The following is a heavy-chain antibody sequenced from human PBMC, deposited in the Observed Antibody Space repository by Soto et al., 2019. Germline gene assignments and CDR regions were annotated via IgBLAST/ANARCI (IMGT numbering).Heavy chain of an antibody. Sequence: LSVMCTVAGGSISSGGYYWSWIRQHPGKGLEWIGYIYYSGSTYYNPSLKSRVTISVDTSKNQFSLKLSSVTAADTAVYYCARGSLGRHCSSTSCYLYPTGCFDLWGRVTLVTVSS. CDR1: GGSISSGGYY. CDR2: IYYSGST. V-gene: IGHV4-31*03. D-gene: IGHD2-2*01. J-gene: IGHJ2*01. CDR3: ARGSLGRHCSSTSCYLYPTGCFDL.